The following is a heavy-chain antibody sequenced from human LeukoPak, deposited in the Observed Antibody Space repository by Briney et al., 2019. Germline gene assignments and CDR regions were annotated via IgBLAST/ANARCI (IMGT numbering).Heavy chain of an antibody. D-gene: IGHD3-9*01. Sequence: ASVKVSCKASGYTFTSYGISWVRQAPGQGLEWMGCISTYNGNTNYAQKLQGRVTMTTDTSTSTAYMELRSLRSDDTAVYYCARDRGVRYFDWLSPAYGMDVWGKGTTVTVSS. CDR2: ISTYNGNT. CDR3: ARDRGVRYFDWLSPAYGMDV. CDR1: GYTFTSYG. J-gene: IGHJ6*04. V-gene: IGHV1-18*04.